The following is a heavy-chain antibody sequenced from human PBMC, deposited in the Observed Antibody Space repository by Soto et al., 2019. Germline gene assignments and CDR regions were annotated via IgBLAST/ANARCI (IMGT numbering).Heavy chain of an antibody. D-gene: IGHD7-27*01. Sequence: GGSLRLSCAASGFTFSSYAMHWVRQAPGKGLEWVSVISYDGSNKYYADSVKGRFTISRDNSKNTLYLQMNSLRAEDRAVYYCERDRAKTPWGNWGWKGAFDNWGQGTMVTVSS. CDR1: GFTFSSYA. CDR2: ISYDGSNK. J-gene: IGHJ3*02. V-gene: IGHV3-30*04. CDR3: ERDRAKTPWGNWGWKGAFDN.